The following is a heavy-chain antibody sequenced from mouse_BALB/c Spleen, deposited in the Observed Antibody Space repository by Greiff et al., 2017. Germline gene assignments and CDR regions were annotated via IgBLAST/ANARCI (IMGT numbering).Heavy chain of an antibody. Sequence: EVMLVESGGGLVKPGGSLKLSCAASGFTFSSYAMSWVRQTPEKRLEWVATISSGGSYTYYPDSVKGRFTISRDNAKNTLYLQMSSLRSEDTAMYCSTGRVDWGETWYFDYWGQGTTLTVSS. D-gene: IGHD1-1*01. CDR2: ISSGGSYT. CDR3: TGRVDWGETWYFDY. CDR1: GFTFSSYA. J-gene: IGHJ2*01. V-gene: IGHV5-9-1*01.